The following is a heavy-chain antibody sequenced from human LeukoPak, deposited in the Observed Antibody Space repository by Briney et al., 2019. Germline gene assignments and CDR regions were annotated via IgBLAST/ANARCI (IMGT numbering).Heavy chain of an antibody. D-gene: IGHD2-15*01. J-gene: IGHJ4*02. Sequence: GGSLRLSCAASGFTFSTFAMIWVRQPPGKGLEWVANIKQDGSEKYYVDSVKGRFTISRDNAKNSLYLQMNSLRAEDTAVYYCARANGGSPYFDYWGQGTLVTVSS. CDR2: IKQDGSEK. V-gene: IGHV3-7*01. CDR1: GFTFSTFA. CDR3: ARANGGSPYFDY.